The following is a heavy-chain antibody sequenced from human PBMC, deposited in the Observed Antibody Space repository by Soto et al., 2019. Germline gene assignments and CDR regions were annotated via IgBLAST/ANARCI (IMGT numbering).Heavy chain of an antibody. CDR3: ARRVRGGSGYFDY. Sequence: QVQLQESGPGLVKPSETLSLTCTVSGDSISTGNSISSYFWSWIRQPPGKGLERIGYIYYTGSTNYLPSRKGRGTRSLDTSKNQYFLRLTSVTAADTAVYYCARRVRGGSGYFDYWGQGTLVTVSS. V-gene: IGHV4-61*01. J-gene: IGHJ4*02. CDR2: IYYTGST. CDR1: GDSISTGNSISSYF. D-gene: IGHD3-10*01.